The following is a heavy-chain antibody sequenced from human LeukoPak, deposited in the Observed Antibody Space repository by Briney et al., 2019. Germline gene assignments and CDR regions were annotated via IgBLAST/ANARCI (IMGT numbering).Heavy chain of an antibody. CDR1: GVSIRSGDYY. Sequence: SETLSLTCTVSGVSIRSGDYYWSWIRQPPGRGRERIGYIYYSGSTYYNPSLKSRVTISVDTSKNQFSLKLSSVTAADTAVYYCAREQQLVTGAFDYWGQGTLVTVSS. CDR3: AREQQLVTGAFDY. V-gene: IGHV4-30-4*01. J-gene: IGHJ4*02. D-gene: IGHD6-13*01. CDR2: IYYSGST.